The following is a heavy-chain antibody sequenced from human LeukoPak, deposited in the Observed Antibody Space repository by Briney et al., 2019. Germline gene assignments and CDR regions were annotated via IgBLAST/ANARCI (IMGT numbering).Heavy chain of an antibody. Sequence: SETLSLTCTVSGGSISSSSYHWGWIRQPPGKGLEWIGSIYYSGSTYYNPSLKSRVTISVDTSKNQFSLKLSSVTAADTAVYYCARGRVSLDPWGQGTLVTVSS. J-gene: IGHJ5*02. V-gene: IGHV4-39*07. CDR2: IYYSGST. CDR3: ARGRVSLDP. CDR1: GGSISSSSYH.